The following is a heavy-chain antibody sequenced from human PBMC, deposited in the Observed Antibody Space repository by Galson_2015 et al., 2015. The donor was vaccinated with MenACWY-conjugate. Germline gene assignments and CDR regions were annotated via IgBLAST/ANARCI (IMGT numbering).Heavy chain of an antibody. Sequence: ETLSLTCTVSGGSISSYYWSWIRQPPGKGLEWIGYIYYSGSTNYNPSLKSRVTISVDTSKNQFSLKLSSVTAADTAVYYCARLWFGELYVDYWGQGTLVTVSS. V-gene: IGHV4-59*01. CDR1: GGSISSYY. CDR2: IYYSGST. CDR3: ARLWFGELYVDY. J-gene: IGHJ4*02. D-gene: IGHD3-10*01.